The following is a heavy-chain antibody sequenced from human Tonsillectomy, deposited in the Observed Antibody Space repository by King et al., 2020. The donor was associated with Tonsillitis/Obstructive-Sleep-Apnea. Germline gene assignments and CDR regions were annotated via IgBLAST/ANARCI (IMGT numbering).Heavy chain of an antibody. J-gene: IGHJ4*02. CDR2: ISNDGSYN. CDR1: GFTFSSYA. V-gene: IGHV3-30*04. CDR3: ARDAPGKQYPYYVDY. Sequence: VQLVESGGGVVQPGRSLRLSCAASGFTFSSYAMHWVRQAPGKGLEWVAVISNDGSYNYYADSVRGRFTISRDNSKNTLYLQMNSLRAEDTAMYYCARDAPGKQYPYYVDYWGQGTLVTVSS. D-gene: IGHD2-2*02.